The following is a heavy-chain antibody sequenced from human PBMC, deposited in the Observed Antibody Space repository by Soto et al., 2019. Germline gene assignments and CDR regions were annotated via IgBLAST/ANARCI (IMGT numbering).Heavy chain of an antibody. CDR3: AIGKYSSPRGGLYV. D-gene: IGHD4-4*01. Sequence: GESLKISCKHSGFNFPTFWIAWVRQMPGKGLEWMGTIYPDDSDTRYSPSFQGQVTISADKSIQTAYLQWGSLKASDSALYYCAIGKYSSPRGGLYVWSQGTPVTVSS. J-gene: IGHJ4*02. V-gene: IGHV5-51*01. CDR2: IYPDDSDT. CDR1: GFNFPTFW.